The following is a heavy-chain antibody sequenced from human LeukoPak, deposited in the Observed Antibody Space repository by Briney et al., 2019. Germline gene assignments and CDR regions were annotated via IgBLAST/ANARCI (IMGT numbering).Heavy chain of an antibody. D-gene: IGHD6-19*01. J-gene: IGHJ4*02. V-gene: IGHV3-23*01. CDR1: GFTFSSYA. CDR3: VAAVAGTPLDY. Sequence: GGSLRLSCAASGFTFSSYAMSWVRQAPGKGLEWVSAISGSGGSTYYADSVKGRFTISRDNSKNSLYLQMNSLRTEDTALYYCVAAVAGTPLDYWGQGTLVTVSS. CDR2: ISGSGGST.